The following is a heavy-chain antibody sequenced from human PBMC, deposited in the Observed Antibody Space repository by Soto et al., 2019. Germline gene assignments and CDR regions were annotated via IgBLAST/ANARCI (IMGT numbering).Heavy chain of an antibody. D-gene: IGHD3-9*01. CDR2: ITISGAT. CDR3: ERDRRNGYKRYFVS. J-gene: IGHJ5*02. Sequence: SETLSPACTVSGVAITSYFWRWNRPTPRKVLILIGSITISGATYSSPSLKRRAARSVDTSESHLALTLNSVTSADTAVYCCERDRRNGYKRYFVSWCQGNQVTVS. V-gene: IGHV4-4*08. CDR1: GVAITSYF.